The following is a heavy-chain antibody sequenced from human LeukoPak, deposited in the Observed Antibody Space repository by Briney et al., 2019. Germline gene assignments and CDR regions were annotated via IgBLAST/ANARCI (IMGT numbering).Heavy chain of an antibody. D-gene: IGHD5-18*01. CDR1: GFTFSSYA. CDR2: ISGSGGST. Sequence: GGSLRLSCAASGFTFSSYAMSWVRQAPGKGLEWVSAISGSGGSTYYADSVKGRFTISRDNSKNTLYLQMNSLRAEDTAAYYCAKGGYSYGSPSAAFDYWGQGTLVTVSS. CDR3: AKGGYSYGSPSAAFDY. V-gene: IGHV3-23*01. J-gene: IGHJ4*02.